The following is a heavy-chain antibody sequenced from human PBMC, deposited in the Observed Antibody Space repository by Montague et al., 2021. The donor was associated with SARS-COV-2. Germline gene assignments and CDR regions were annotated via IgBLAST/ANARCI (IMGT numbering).Heavy chain of an antibody. D-gene: IGHD6-13*01. J-gene: IGHJ3*02. CDR3: ARVGRGSSWYEVALDI. CDR1: GGSISRYS. Sequence: SETLSLTCTVSGGSISRYSWTWIRQPPGKGLEWIGYIYNSGSTDYNPSLTSRVTISVDTSKNQFSLKLSSVAAADTAVYYCARVGRGSSWYEVALDIWGQGTTVTVSS. V-gene: IGHV4-59*01. CDR2: IYNSGST.